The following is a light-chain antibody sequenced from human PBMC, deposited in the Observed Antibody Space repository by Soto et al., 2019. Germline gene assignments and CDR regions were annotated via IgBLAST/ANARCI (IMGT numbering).Light chain of an antibody. CDR2: GAS. CDR3: QQRSNWRTWT. V-gene: IGKV3D-20*02. Sequence: EIVLTQSPGTLSLSPGERATLSCSASQSVSSSYLAWYQQKPGQAPKLLIYGASNRATGIPARFSGSGSGTDFTLTISSLEPEDFAVYYCQQRSNWRTWTCGQGTKGDIK. J-gene: IGKJ1*01. CDR1: QSVSSSY.